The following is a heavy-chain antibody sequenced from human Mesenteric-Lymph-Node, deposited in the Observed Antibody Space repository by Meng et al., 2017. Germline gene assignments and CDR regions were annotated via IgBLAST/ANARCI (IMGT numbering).Heavy chain of an antibody. D-gene: IGHD6-13*01. Sequence: ASVKVSCKASGYTFTGYYMHWVRQAPGQGLEWMGRINPNSGGTNYAQKFQGRVTMTRDTSISTAYMELSSLRSEDTAVYYCARGEPPAPPSRYSSSWYYWFDPWGQGTLVTVSS. CDR1: GYTFTGYY. CDR2: INPNSGGT. V-gene: IGHV1-2*06. J-gene: IGHJ5*02. CDR3: ARGEPPAPPSRYSSSWYYWFDP.